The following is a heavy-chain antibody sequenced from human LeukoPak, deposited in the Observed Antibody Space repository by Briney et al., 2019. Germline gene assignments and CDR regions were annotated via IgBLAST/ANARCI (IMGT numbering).Heavy chain of an antibody. V-gene: IGHV4-61*02. J-gene: IGHJ4*02. Sequence: SEXLSLTCTVSGGSISSGSYYWRWVRQPAGKGLEWIGRIHPSWSTTYNPSLKSRVTISVDTSKNHFSLKLSSVTAADTAVYYCARGQYSSGWSLFDYWGQGTLVTVSS. CDR2: IHPSWST. D-gene: IGHD6-19*01. CDR3: ARGQYSSGWSLFDY. CDR1: GGSISSGSYY.